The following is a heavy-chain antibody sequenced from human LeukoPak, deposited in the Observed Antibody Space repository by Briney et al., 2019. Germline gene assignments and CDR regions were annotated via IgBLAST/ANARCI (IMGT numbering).Heavy chain of an antibody. Sequence: ASVKVSCKASGYTLTSYDINWVRQATGQGLEWMGWMNPNSGNTGYAQKFQGRVTMTRNTSISTAYMELSSLRSEDTAVYYCARGVRLVRGVSRYYYYMDVWGKGTTVTVSS. J-gene: IGHJ6*03. CDR2: MNPNSGNT. D-gene: IGHD3-10*01. CDR1: GYTLTSYD. V-gene: IGHV1-8*01. CDR3: ARGVRLVRGVSRYYYYMDV.